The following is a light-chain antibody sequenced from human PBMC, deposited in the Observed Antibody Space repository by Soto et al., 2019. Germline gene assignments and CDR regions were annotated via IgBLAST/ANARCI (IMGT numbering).Light chain of an antibody. Sequence: EIVMTQSPATLSVSPGERATLSRRASQSVRSKLAWYQQKPGQAPRLLIHGTSNRATGIPDRFSGSGSGTDFSLTISSLEPGDLAVYYCQQYGSSPRTFGQGTRLEIK. CDR1: QSVRSK. CDR2: GTS. J-gene: IGKJ5*01. V-gene: IGKV3-20*01. CDR3: QQYGSSPRT.